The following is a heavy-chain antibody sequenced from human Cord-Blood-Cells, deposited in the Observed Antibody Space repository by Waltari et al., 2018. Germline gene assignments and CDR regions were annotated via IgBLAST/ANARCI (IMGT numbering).Heavy chain of an antibody. CDR3: ARDAGPLAAAALDY. V-gene: IGHV1-69*06. Sequence: QVQLVQSGAEVKKPGSSVKVSCKASGGTFSSSAISWVRQDPGQGLEWMGGIIPIFGTANYAQKFQGRVTITADKSTSTAYMELSSLRSEDTAVYYCARDAGPLAAAALDYWGQGTLVTVSS. CDR1: GGTFSSSA. CDR2: IIPIFGTA. J-gene: IGHJ4*02. D-gene: IGHD6-13*01.